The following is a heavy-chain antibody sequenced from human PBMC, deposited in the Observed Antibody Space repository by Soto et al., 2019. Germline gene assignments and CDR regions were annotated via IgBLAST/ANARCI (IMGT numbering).Heavy chain of an antibody. CDR2: IRSKAKSYAT. D-gene: IGHD6-13*01. V-gene: IGHV3-73*01. CDR1: GFTFSGSA. CDR3: TRLGIAAAGTDY. J-gene: IGHJ4*02. Sequence: GGSLRLSCAASGFTFSGSAMHWVRQASGKGLEWVGRIRSKAKSYATVYAAPVKGRFTISRDDSKNTAYLQMNSLKIEDTAVYYCTRLGIAAAGTDYWGQGTLVTVSS.